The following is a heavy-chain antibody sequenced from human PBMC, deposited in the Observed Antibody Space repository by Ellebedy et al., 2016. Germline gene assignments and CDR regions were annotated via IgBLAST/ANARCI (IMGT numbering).Heavy chain of an antibody. CDR1: GFSFSTYS. J-gene: IGHJ3*02. CDR2: ISRNSGSR. Sequence: GESLKISCAASGFSFSTYSMNWVRQAPGKGLEWVSYISRNSGSRYYTDSVRGRFTVSRDNGEKSMYLQMNSLRAEDTAVYYCARVILTGPADIDAFDIWGQGTMVNVSS. V-gene: IGHV3-48*04. D-gene: IGHD3-9*01. CDR3: ARVILTGPADIDAFDI.